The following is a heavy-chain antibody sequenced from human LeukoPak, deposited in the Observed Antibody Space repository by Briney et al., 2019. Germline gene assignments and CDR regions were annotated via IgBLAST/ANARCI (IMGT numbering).Heavy chain of an antibody. D-gene: IGHD3-22*01. CDR3: LKIWSSSGYEIF. CDR2: ISGSGGTI. J-gene: IGHJ4*02. CDR1: GFTFSTYA. V-gene: IGHV3-23*01. Sequence: PGGSLRLSCAASGFTFSTYAMSWVRQAPGKGLEWVSAISGSGGTIFYADSVKGRFTISRDNSKNTLYLQMNSLRAEDTAVYYCLKIWSSSGYEIFWGQGTLVTVSS.